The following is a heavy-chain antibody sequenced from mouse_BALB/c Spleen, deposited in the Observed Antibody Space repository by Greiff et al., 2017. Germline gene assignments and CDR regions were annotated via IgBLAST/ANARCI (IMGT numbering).Heavy chain of an antibody. CDR2: INPYNGDT. J-gene: IGHJ3*01. Sequence: EVKLLESGPELVKPGASVKISCKASGYSFTGYFMNWVKQSHGKSLEWIGRINPYNGDTFYNQKFKGKATLTVDKSSSTAHMELLSLTSEDSAVYYCGRDYGSSPWFAYWGQGTLVTVSA. D-gene: IGHD1-1*01. V-gene: IGHV1-37*01. CDR3: GRDYGSSPWFAY. CDR1: GYSFTGYF.